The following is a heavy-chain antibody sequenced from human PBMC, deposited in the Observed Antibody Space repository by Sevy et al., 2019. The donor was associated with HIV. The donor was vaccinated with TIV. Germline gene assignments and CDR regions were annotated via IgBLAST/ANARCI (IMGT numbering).Heavy chain of an antibody. J-gene: IGHJ6*02. D-gene: IGHD2-8*01. CDR3: ARGRKTTEEWLKELDYYYGLDV. CDR1: GFSLTTSD. Sequence: GGSLRLSCAASGFSLTTSDMHWVRQAPGKGLEWVAYVRNDGSNKYYADSVMDRFTISRDSPKNTLYLQMNSLRDEDTAIYYCARGRKTTEEWLKELDYYYGLDVWGQGTTVTVSS. V-gene: IGHV3-30*02. CDR2: VRNDGSNK.